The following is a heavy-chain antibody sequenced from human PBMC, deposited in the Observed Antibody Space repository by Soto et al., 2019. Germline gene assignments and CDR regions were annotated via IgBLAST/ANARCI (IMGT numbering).Heavy chain of an antibody. Sequence: SLRLSCAASGFTFSSYAMSWVRQAPGKGLEWVSGISGSGGSTYYADSVKGRFTISRDNSKNTLYLQMNSLRAEDTAVYNCAKDGLGDFYYVWGSTLDAFDIWGQGTLVPGSS. J-gene: IGHJ3*02. CDR3: AKDGLGDFYYVWGSTLDAFDI. CDR2: ISGSGGST. CDR1: GFTFSSYA. D-gene: IGHD3-16*01. V-gene: IGHV3-23*01.